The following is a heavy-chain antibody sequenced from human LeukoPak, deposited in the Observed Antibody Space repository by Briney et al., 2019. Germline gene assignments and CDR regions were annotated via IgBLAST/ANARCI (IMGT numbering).Heavy chain of an antibody. CDR1: GGSISSHY. V-gene: IGHV4-59*04. CDR3: VRRDTWMSAVG. J-gene: IGHJ4*02. D-gene: IGHD1-1*01. Sequence: SQTLSLTCIVSGGSISSHYWSWIRQPPGKGLEWIGSIYYSGGTYYNPSLKGRVTTSVDTSKNHFFLKLGSVTAADTAIYYCVRRDTWMSAVGWGQGTLVTVSS. CDR2: IYYSGGT.